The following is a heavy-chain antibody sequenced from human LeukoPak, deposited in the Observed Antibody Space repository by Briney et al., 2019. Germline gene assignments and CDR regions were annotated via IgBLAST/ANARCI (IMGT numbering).Heavy chain of an antibody. V-gene: IGHV1-69*04. D-gene: IGHD5-18*01. Sequence: SVKVSCKASGGTFSSYAISWVRQAPGQGLEWMGRIIPILGIANYAQKFQGRVTITADKSTSTAYMELSSLRSEDTAVYYCASREYSYGGGYQPLLYEPTFDDWGQGTLVTVSS. J-gene: IGHJ4*02. CDR1: GGTFSSYA. CDR3: ASREYSYGGGYQPLLYEPTFDD. CDR2: IIPILGIA.